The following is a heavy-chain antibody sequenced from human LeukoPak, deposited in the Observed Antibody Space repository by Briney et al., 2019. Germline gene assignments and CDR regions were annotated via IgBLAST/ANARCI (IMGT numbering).Heavy chain of an antibody. D-gene: IGHD4-11*01. Sequence: SETLSLTCAVYGGSFSGYYWSWIRQPPGKGLEWIGEINHSGSTNYNPSLKSRVTISVDTSKNQFSLKLSSVTAADTAVYYCARVGGWTTLNYFDYWGQGTLVTVSS. CDR1: GGSFSGYY. J-gene: IGHJ4*02. CDR3: ARVGGWTTLNYFDY. CDR2: INHSGST. V-gene: IGHV4-34*01.